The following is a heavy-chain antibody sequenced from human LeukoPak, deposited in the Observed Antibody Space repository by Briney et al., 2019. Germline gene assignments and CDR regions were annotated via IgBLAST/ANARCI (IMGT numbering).Heavy chain of an antibody. CDR1: GFTFSNFW. V-gene: IGHV3-30*02. CDR2: IRYDGSDK. J-gene: IGHJ4*02. Sequence: GGSLRLSCAASGFTFSNFWMTWVRQAPGKGLEWVAFIRYDGSDKYYGDSVKGRLTISRDNSKRTVYLQMNSLRIEDTAVYYCARDRYGSGSYWDYWGQGTLVTVSS. D-gene: IGHD3-10*01. CDR3: ARDRYGSGSYWDY.